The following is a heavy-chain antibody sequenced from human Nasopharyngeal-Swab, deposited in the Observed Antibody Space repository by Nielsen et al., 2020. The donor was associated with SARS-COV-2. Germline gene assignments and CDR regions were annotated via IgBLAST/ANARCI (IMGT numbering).Heavy chain of an antibody. D-gene: IGHD3-10*01. Sequence: GESLTLSCAASGFTFSSYDMHWVRQATGKGLEWVSAIGTAGDTYYPGSVKGRFTISRENAKNSLYLQMNSLRAGDTAVYYCAREGYGSPLDVWGQGTTVTVSS. V-gene: IGHV3-13*01. J-gene: IGHJ6*02. CDR1: GFTFSSYD. CDR3: AREGYGSPLDV. CDR2: IGTAGDT.